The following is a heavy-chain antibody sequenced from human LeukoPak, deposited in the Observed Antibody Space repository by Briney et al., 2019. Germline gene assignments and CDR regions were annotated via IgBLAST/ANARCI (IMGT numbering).Heavy chain of an antibody. J-gene: IGHJ4*02. CDR3: ARDRDGYNSPVFDY. Sequence: SQTLSLTCTVSGGSISSSSYYWGWIRQPPGKGLEWIGSIYYSGSTYYNPSLKSRVTISVDTSKNQFSLKLSSVTAADTAVYYCARDRDGYNSPVFDYWGQGTLVTVSS. CDR1: GGSISSSSYY. CDR2: IYYSGST. D-gene: IGHD5-24*01. V-gene: IGHV4-39*07.